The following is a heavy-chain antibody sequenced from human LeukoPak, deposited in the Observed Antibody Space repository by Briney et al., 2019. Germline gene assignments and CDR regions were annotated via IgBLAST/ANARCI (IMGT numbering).Heavy chain of an antibody. D-gene: IGHD3-10*01. V-gene: IGHV1-8*01. CDR2: MNPNRGNT. CDR3: ASSSYGSGSYFSYCYYYGVDV. Sequence: ASVKVSCKASGYTFTSYDINWVRQATGQGLEWMGGMNPNRGNTGYVQKFQGRVTMTRNTSISTAYMVLRSLRSEDTAVYYCASSSYGSGSYFSYCYYYGVDVWGQETTVTDSS. CDR1: GYTFTSYD. J-gene: IGHJ6*02.